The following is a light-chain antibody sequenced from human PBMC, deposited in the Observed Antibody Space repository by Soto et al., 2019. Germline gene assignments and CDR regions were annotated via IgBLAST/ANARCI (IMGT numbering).Light chain of an antibody. CDR2: DAS. Sequence: DIPMTQSPSSLSASVGDRVTITCQASQDISNYLNWYHQKPGKAPKLLIYDASNLETGVPSRFSGSGSGTDFTFTISSLQPEDIATYYCQQYDNLPTFGQGTKVEIK. V-gene: IGKV1-33*01. J-gene: IGKJ1*01. CDR1: QDISNY. CDR3: QQYDNLPT.